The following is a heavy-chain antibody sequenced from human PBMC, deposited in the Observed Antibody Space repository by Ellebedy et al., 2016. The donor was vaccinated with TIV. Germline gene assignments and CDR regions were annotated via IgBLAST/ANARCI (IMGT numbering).Heavy chain of an antibody. J-gene: IGHJ4*02. CDR3: AKVRADIVVVPAAILTFDY. CDR1: GFTFSSYA. V-gene: IGHV3-23*01. CDR2: ISGSGGST. D-gene: IGHD2-2*02. Sequence: GESLKISCAASGFTFSSYAMSWVRQAPGKGLEWVSAISGSGGSTYYADSVKGRFTISRDNSKNTLYLQMNSLRAEDTAVYYCAKVRADIVVVPAAILTFDYWGQGTLVTVSS.